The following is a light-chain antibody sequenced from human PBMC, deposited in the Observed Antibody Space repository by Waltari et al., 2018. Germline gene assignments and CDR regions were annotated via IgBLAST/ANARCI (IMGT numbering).Light chain of an antibody. CDR2: EVS. CDR1: SSDVGGYND. CDR3: NSCTSGSTLI. J-gene: IGLJ2*01. Sequence: QSALTQPAFVSGSPGQSITISCPGTSSDVGGYNDVSWYQQHPGKAPKLMIYEVSNRPSGVSNRFSGLQAEDEADYYCNSCTSGSTLIFGGGTKVTVL. V-gene: IGLV2-14*01.